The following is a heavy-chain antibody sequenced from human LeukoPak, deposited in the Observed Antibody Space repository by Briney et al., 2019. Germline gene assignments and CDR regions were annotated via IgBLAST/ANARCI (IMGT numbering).Heavy chain of an antibody. V-gene: IGHV4-34*01. Sequence: SETLSLTCAVYGGSFSGYYWSWIRQPPGKGLEWIGEINHSGSTNYNPSLKSRVTISVDTSKNQFSLKLSSVTAADTAVYYCARKGPSVRYYYCYMDVWGKGTTVTVSS. J-gene: IGHJ6*03. D-gene: IGHD3-10*01. CDR2: INHSGST. CDR3: ARKGPSVRYYYCYMDV. CDR1: GGSFSGYY.